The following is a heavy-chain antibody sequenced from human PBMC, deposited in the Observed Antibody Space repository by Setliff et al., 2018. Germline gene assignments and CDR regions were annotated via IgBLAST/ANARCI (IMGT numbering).Heavy chain of an antibody. CDR1: GYTFTSYG. D-gene: IGHD1-26*01. CDR3: ARDRLLVGARYAMDV. Sequence: ASVKVSCKASGYTFTSYGISWVRQAPGQGLEWMGWISAYNGYTNYAQKLQGRVTMTTDTSTSTAYMELRSLRSDDTAVYYCARDRLLVGARYAMDVWGKGTTVTVSS. CDR2: ISAYNGYT. V-gene: IGHV1-18*01. J-gene: IGHJ6*03.